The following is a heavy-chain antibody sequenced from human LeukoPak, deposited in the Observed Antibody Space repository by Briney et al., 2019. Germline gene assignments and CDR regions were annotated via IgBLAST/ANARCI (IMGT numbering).Heavy chain of an antibody. V-gene: IGHV3-11*04. D-gene: IGHD2-2*01. CDR3: AREAPAAMAPYDY. J-gene: IGHJ4*02. CDR1: GFTFSDYY. Sequence: GGSLRLSCAASGFTFSDYYMSWIRQAPGKGLEWVSYISSSGSTIYYADSVKGRFTISRDNAKNSLYLQMNSLRAEDTAVHYCAREAPAAMAPYDYWGQGTLVTVSS. CDR2: ISSSGSTI.